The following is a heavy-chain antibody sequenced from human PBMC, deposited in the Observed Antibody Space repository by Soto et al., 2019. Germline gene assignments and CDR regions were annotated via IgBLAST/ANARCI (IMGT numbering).Heavy chain of an antibody. CDR1: GYTFTSYG. CDR2: ISAYNGHT. Sequence: QVQLVQSGAEVKQPGASVKVSCKASGYTFTSYGISWVRQAPGQGLEWMGWISAYNGHTNYAQNLQGRVTMTTDTDTSTAYMELRSLRSDDTAVYYCARDDGGYCSSTSGDNWFDPWRKGTLVTVSA. CDR3: ARDDGGYCSSTSGDNWFDP. V-gene: IGHV1-18*01. J-gene: IGHJ5*02. D-gene: IGHD2-2*01.